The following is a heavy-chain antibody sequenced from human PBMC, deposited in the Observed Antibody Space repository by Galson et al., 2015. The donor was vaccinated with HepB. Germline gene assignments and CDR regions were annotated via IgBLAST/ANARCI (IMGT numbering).Heavy chain of an antibody. Sequence: SCKASGYTFTSKGISWVRQAPGQGLEWMGWISTNSGDTNYAQKFQGRVPMTTDTSTSTAYMELRSLRSDDTAVYYCARDVDHRFDHWGQGTLVTVSS. V-gene: IGHV1-18*01. J-gene: IGHJ4*02. CDR2: ISTNSGDT. CDR3: ARDVDHRFDH. CDR1: GYTFTSKG.